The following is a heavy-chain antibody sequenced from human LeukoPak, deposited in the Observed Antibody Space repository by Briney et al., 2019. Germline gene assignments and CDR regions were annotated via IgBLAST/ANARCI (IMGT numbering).Heavy chain of an antibody. Sequence: SETLSLTCTVSGGSISSYYWSWIRQPPGKGLEWIGYIYYSGTTNYNPSLKSRVTISVDTSKNQFSLKLSSVTAADTAVYYCARRRSLRGKQSAYGMDVWGQGTTVTVSS. V-gene: IGHV4-59*01. CDR2: IYYSGTT. CDR3: ARRRSLRGKQSAYGMDV. CDR1: GGSISSYY. D-gene: IGHD6-19*01. J-gene: IGHJ6*02.